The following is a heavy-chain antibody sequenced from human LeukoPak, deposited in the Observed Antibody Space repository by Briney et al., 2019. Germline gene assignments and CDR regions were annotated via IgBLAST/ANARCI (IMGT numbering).Heavy chain of an antibody. CDR1: GFTFSSYA. V-gene: IGHV3-23*01. J-gene: IGHJ4*02. CDR2: ISGSGGST. CDR3: AARMTTVTTWFDY. Sequence: GGSLRLSCAASGFTFSSYAMSWVRQAPGKGLEWVSAISGSGGSTYYADSVKGRFTISRDNAKNSLYLQMNSLRAEDTAVYYCAARMTTVTTWFDYWGQGTLVTVSS. D-gene: IGHD4-11*01.